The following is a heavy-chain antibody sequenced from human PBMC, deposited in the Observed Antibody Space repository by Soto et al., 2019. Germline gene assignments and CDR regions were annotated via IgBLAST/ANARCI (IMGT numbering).Heavy chain of an antibody. Sequence: GGSLRLSCAASGFTFSSYGMHWVRQAPGKGLEWVAVISYDGSNKYYADSVKGRFTISRDNSKNTLYLQMNSLRAEDTAVYYCATVSGADWLLPTFDYWGQGTLVTVSS. D-gene: IGHD3-9*01. J-gene: IGHJ4*02. CDR1: GFTFSSYG. CDR3: ATVSGADWLLPTFDY. CDR2: ISYDGSNK. V-gene: IGHV3-30*03.